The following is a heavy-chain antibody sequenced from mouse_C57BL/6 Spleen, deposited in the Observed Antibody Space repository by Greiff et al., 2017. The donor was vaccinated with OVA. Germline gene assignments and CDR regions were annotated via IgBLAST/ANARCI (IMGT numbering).Heavy chain of an antibody. Sequence: QVQLQQSGAELVKPGASVKLSCKASGYTFTSYWMHWVKQRPGRGLEWIGRIDPNSGGTKYNEKFKSKATLTVDKPSSTAYMQLSSLTSEDSAVYYCAREEGIYDGYYRAMDYWGQGTSVTVSS. CDR3: AREEGIYDGYYRAMDY. V-gene: IGHV1-72*01. J-gene: IGHJ4*01. D-gene: IGHD2-3*01. CDR1: GYTFTSYW. CDR2: IDPNSGGT.